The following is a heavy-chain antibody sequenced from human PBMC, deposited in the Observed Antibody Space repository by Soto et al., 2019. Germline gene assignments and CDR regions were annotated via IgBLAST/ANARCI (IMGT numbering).Heavy chain of an antibody. J-gene: IGHJ6*02. V-gene: IGHV1-3*01. Sequence: ASVMVSCKASGYTFTSYAMHWVRQAPGQRLEWMGWINAGNGNTKYSQKFQGRVTITRDTSASTAYMELSSLRSEDTAVYYCARVPGGLYYYYGMDVWGQGTTVTVSS. D-gene: IGHD1-26*01. CDR3: ARVPGGLYYYYGMDV. CDR2: INAGNGNT. CDR1: GYTFTSYA.